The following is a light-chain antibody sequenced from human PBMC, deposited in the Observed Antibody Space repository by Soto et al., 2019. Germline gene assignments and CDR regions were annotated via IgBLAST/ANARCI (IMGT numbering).Light chain of an antibody. Sequence: EIVLTQSPATLSLSRGEGATLSCRASQSVSSTFLAWYQHKPGRPPRLLIYGASSRATDIPDRFSGGGSGTDFTLTIFRLEPEDFAVYYCQQYGSSPWTFGQGTKVDIK. J-gene: IGKJ1*01. CDR1: QSVSSTF. CDR3: QQYGSSPWT. V-gene: IGKV3-20*01. CDR2: GAS.